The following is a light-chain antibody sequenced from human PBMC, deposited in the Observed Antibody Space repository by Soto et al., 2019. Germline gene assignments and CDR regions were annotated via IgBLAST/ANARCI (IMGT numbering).Light chain of an antibody. CDR2: GNN. J-gene: IGLJ3*02. CDR1: SSNIGTGYE. Sequence: QSVLTQPPSVSGAPGQRVTISCTGSSSNIGTGYEVHWYQQLPGTAPKLLIYGNNNRPSGVPDRFSGSKSGTSASLAITGLQTEDEADYYCQSYDSSLSGSVFGGGTKVTV. V-gene: IGLV1-40*01. CDR3: QSYDSSLSGSV.